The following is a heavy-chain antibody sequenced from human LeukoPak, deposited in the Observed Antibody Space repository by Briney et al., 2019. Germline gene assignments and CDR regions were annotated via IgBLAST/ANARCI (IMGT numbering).Heavy chain of an antibody. V-gene: IGHV4-30-2*01. D-gene: IGHD5-12*01. CDR3: ARGFSGDGYNTPYFDY. Sequence: SQTLSLTCTVSGGSISSGGYYWSWIRQHPGKGLEWIGYIYHSGSTYYNPSLKSRVTISVDRSKNQFSLKLSSVTAADTAVYYCARGFSGDGYNTPYFDYWGQGTLVTVSS. CDR1: GGSISSGGYY. J-gene: IGHJ4*02. CDR2: IYHSGST.